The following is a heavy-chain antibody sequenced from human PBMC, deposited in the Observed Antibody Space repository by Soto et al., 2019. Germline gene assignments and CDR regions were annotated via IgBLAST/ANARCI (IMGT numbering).Heavy chain of an antibody. D-gene: IGHD2-2*01. CDR2: IYSGGST. J-gene: IGHJ6*02. CDR3: ARGKGVPAAIHPVYYYYGMDV. V-gene: IGHV3-53*01. CDR1: GFTVSSNY. Sequence: PGGSLRLSCAASGFTVSSNYMSWVRQAPGKGLEWVSVIYSGGSTYYADSVKGRFTISRDNSKNTLYLQMNSLRAEDTAVYYCARGKGVPAAIHPVYYYYGMDVWGQGTTVTVSS.